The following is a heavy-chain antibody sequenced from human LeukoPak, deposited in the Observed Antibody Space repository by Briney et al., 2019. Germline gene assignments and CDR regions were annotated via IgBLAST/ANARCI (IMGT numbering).Heavy chain of an antibody. D-gene: IGHD1-1*01. CDR3: ARKRGTGIGNYPLEY. Sequence: SVKGRFTISRDSAKNSLYLQMNSLRTEDTAVYYCARKRGTGIGNYPLEYWGQGTLVTVSS. J-gene: IGHJ4*02. V-gene: IGHV3-21*01.